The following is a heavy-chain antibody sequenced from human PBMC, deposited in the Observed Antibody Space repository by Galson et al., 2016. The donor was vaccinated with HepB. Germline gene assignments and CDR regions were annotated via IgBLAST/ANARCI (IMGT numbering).Heavy chain of an antibody. V-gene: IGHV2-5*01. J-gene: IGHJ3*01. CDR2: IHWHDDK. D-gene: IGHD2-8*02. CDR1: GFSLKTSGET. Sequence: PALVKPTQTLTLTCTFSGFSLKTSGETVGWIRQAPGKGLEWLALIHWHDDKRYSPSLKGRLTITKDTSKNQVVLTMTHMDPPDTATYYCAHCRLSIRNGGVDVWGPGTVVTVSS. CDR3: AHCRLSIRNGGVDV.